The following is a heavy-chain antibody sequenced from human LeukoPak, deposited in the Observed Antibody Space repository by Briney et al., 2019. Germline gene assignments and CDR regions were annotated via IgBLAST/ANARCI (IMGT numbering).Heavy chain of an antibody. Sequence: PGGSLRLSCAASGFTVSSNYMSWVRQAPGKGLEWVSVIYSGGSTYYADSVKGRFTISRDNSKNTLYLQMNSLRAEDTALYYCAKDMRKYQLLSDYYYYYGMDVWGQGTTVTVSS. V-gene: IGHV3-53*05. CDR3: AKDMRKYQLLSDYYYYYGMDV. CDR2: IYSGGST. J-gene: IGHJ6*02. D-gene: IGHD2-2*01. CDR1: GFTVSSNY.